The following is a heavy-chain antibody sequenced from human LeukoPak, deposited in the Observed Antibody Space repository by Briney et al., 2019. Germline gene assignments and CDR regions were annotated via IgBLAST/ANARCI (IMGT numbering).Heavy chain of an antibody. D-gene: IGHD5-18*01. CDR1: GGSFSGYY. Sequence: SETLSLTCAVYGGSFSGYYWSWTRQPPGKGLEWIGEINHSGSTNYNPSLKSRVTISVDTSKNQFSLKLSSVTAADTAVYYCARERDTAVIDYWGQGTLVTVSS. J-gene: IGHJ4*02. CDR2: INHSGST. V-gene: IGHV4-34*01. CDR3: ARERDTAVIDY.